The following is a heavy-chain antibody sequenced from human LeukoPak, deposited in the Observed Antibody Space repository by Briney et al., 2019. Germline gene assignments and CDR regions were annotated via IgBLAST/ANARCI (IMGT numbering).Heavy chain of an antibody. D-gene: IGHD3-3*01. V-gene: IGHV3-23*01. CDR1: GFTFSSYA. Sequence: GGSLRLSCAASGFTFSSYAMSWVRQAPGKGLEWVSAISGSGGSTYYADSVRGRFTISRDNSKNTLYLQMDSLRAEDTAVYFCAKRSGGPSPFDYWGQGALVTVSS. CDR3: AKRSGGPSPFDY. CDR2: ISGSGGST. J-gene: IGHJ4*02.